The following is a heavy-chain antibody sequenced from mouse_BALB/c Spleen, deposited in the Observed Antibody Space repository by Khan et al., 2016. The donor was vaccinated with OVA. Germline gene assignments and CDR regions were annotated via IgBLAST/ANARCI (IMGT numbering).Heavy chain of an antibody. CDR2: IWGDGST. CDR3: AGFEASYCAVDY. Sequence: QVQLKQSGPGLVAPSQSLSITCTVSGFSLTSYGVSWVRQPPGKGLEWPGVIWGDGSTNYHSVLKSRLSISKDNSKRQVFLKLNSLETDETAKYYCAGFEASYCAVDYWGQGTSVTVSS. V-gene: IGHV2-3*01. CDR1: GFSLTSYG. D-gene: IGHD6-1*01. J-gene: IGHJ4*01.